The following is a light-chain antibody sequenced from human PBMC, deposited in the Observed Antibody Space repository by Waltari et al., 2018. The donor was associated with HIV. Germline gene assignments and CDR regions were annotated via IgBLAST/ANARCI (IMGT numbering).Light chain of an antibody. J-gene: IGKJ1*01. CDR1: QSVSSW. CDR2: KAS. Sequence: DIQMTQSPSTLSPSVVDRVNITCRASQSVSSWLAWYQQKPGKAPKLLIYKASTLESDVPSRFSGSGSGTEFTLNVSSLQPDDFATYYCQQYNTFPWTFGQGTKVEI. V-gene: IGKV1-5*03. CDR3: QQYNTFPWT.